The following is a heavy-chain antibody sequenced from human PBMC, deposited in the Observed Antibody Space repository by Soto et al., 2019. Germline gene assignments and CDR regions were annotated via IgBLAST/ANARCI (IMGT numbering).Heavy chain of an antibody. D-gene: IGHD6-19*01. CDR1: GFTFSSYA. V-gene: IGHV3-30-3*01. CDR2: ISYDGSNK. CDR3: ASDHSSGWYDY. J-gene: IGHJ4*02. Sequence: QVQLVESGGGLVKPGGSLRLSCAASGFTFSSYAMHWVRQAPGKGLEWVAVISYDGSNKYYADSVKGRFTISRDNSKNTLYLQMNSLRAEDTAVYYCASDHSSGWYDYWGQGTLVTVSS.